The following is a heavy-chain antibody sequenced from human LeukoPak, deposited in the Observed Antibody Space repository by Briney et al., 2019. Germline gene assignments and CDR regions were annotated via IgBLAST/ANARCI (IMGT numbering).Heavy chain of an antibody. Sequence: GGSLRLSCAASGFTFSTYAMTWVRQAPGKGLEWVSTIDSVRNTHYADSVKGRFTISRDNSKNTVHLQMNSLRAEDTAVYYCAKRLSASDRFEVDYWGQGTLVTVSS. CDR2: IDSVRNT. V-gene: IGHV3-23*01. CDR3: AKRLSASDRFEVDY. CDR1: GFTFSTYA. D-gene: IGHD3-10*01. J-gene: IGHJ4*02.